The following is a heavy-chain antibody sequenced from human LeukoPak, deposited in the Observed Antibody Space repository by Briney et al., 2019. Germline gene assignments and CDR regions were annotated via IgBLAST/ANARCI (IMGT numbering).Heavy chain of an antibody. D-gene: IGHD6-19*01. CDR1: GFTFDDYA. J-gene: IGHJ4*02. CDR3: AKGRDSYSSGWYDY. Sequence: SPRLSCAASGFTFDDYAMHWVRQAPGKGLEWVSGISWNSGSIGYADSVKGRFTISRDNAKNSLYLQMNSLRAEDTALYYCAKGRDSYSSGWYDYWGQGTLVTVSS. CDR2: ISWNSGSI. V-gene: IGHV3-9*01.